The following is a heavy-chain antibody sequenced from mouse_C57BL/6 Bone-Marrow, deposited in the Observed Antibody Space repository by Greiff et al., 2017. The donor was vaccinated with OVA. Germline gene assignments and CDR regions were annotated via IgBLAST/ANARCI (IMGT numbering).Heavy chain of an antibody. CDR3: ARGGYYAMDY. CDR1: GSTSTSSW. J-gene: IGHJ4*01. CDR2: IYPGSVST. V-gene: IGHV1-55*01. Sequence: QVQLQQPGAELVKPGASVRLSGKASGSTSTSSWKPGVKQRPGQGLEGIGDIYPGSVSTNYNEKFKSKATLTVDTSSSTAYMQLSSLTSENSAVYYCARGGYYAMDYWGQGTSVTVSS.